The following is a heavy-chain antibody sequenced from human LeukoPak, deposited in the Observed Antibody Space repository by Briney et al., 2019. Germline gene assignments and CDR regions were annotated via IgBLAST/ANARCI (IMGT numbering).Heavy chain of an antibody. CDR1: GGSISSDY. J-gene: IGHJ1*01. CDR3: ASLYSSSWVEYFQH. D-gene: IGHD6-13*01. Sequence: SETLSLTCTVSGGSISSDYWSWIRQPPGKGLEWVAYIYNSGSTSYNPSLKSRVTISMNTSKNQFSLKLSSVTAADTAVYYCASLYSSSWVEYFQHWGQGTLVTVSS. CDR2: IYNSGST. V-gene: IGHV4-59*08.